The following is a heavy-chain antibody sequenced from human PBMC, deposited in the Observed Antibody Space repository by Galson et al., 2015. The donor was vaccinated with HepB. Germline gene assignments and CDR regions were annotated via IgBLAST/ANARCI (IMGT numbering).Heavy chain of an antibody. Sequence: SVKVSCKASGYTFTSYAMHWVRQAPGQRLEWMGWINAGNGNTKYSQKFQGRVTITRDTSASTAYMELSSLRSGDTAVYYCARGRSLGGSYSNGSGMDVWGQGTTVTVSS. J-gene: IGHJ6*02. V-gene: IGHV1-3*01. D-gene: IGHD1-26*01. CDR1: GYTFTSYA. CDR3: ARGRSLGGSYSNGSGMDV. CDR2: INAGNGNT.